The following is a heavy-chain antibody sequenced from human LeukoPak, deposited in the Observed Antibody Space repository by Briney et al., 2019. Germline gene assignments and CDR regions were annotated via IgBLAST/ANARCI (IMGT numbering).Heavy chain of an antibody. CDR1: GGSISSGGYY. V-gene: IGHV4-31*03. J-gene: IGHJ6*02. CDR3: ARGDYYGSGSYCPLMDV. D-gene: IGHD3-10*01. CDR2: IYYSGST. Sequence: PSQTLSLTCTVSGGSISSGGYYWSWIRQHPGKGLEWIGYIYYSGSTYYNPSLKSRVTISVDTSKNQFSLKLSSVTAADTAVYYCARGDYYGSGSYCPLMDVWGQGTTVTVSS.